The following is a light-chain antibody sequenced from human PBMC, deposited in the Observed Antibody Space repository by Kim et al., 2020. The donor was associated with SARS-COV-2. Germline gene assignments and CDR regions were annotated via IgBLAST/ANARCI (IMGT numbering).Light chain of an antibody. J-gene: IGLJ3*02. CDR2: GNS. Sequence: GVTISGTGSSSNIGAGYDVHWYQQLPGTAPKLLIYGNSNRPSGVPDRFSGSKSGTSASLAITGLQAEDEADYYCQSYDSSLSGWVFGGGTQLTVL. V-gene: IGLV1-40*01. CDR1: SSNIGAGYD. CDR3: QSYDSSLSGWV.